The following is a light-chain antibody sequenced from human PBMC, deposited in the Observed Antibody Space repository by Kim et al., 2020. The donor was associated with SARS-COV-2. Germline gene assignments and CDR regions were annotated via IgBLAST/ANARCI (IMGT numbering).Light chain of an antibody. J-gene: IGLJ2*01. CDR3: NSRDTSDHVV. V-gene: IGLV3-19*01. CDR2: GKN. Sequence: TYFATWYQQKPGQAPLLVIFGKNSRPSGIPDRFSGSTSGNTASLTITGAQAEDEADYYCNSRDTSDHVVFDGGTKVTVL. CDR1: TYF.